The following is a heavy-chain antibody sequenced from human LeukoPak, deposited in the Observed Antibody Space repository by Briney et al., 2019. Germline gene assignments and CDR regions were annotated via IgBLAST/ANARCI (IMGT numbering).Heavy chain of an antibody. CDR2: ISYDGSNK. CDR1: GFTFSSYG. V-gene: IGHV3-30*18. D-gene: IGHD3-3*01. J-gene: IGHJ5*02. CDR3: AKDAYFWSGFAPGFDP. Sequence: PGGSLRLSCAASGFTFSSYGMHWVRQAPGKGLEWVAVISYDGSNKYYADSVRGRFTISRDNSKNTLYLQMNSLRAEDTAVYYCAKDAYFWSGFAPGFDPWGQGTLVTVSS.